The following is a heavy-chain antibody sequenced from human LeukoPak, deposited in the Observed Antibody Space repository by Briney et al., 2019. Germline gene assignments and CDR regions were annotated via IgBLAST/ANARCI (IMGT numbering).Heavy chain of an antibody. V-gene: IGHV1-2*02. D-gene: IGHD6-19*01. J-gene: IGHJ4*02. CDR1: GYTFTGYY. CDR2: INPNSGGT. Sequence: ASVKVSCKASGYTFTGYYMHWVRQAPGQGLEWMGWINPNSGGTNYAQKFQGRVTMTRDTSISTAYMELSRLRSDDTAVYYCARLGSSGWLPRDYWGQGTLVTVSS. CDR3: ARLGSSGWLPRDY.